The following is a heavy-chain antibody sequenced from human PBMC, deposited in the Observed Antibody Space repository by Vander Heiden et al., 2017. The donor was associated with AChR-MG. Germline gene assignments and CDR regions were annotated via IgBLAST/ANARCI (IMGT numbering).Heavy chain of an antibody. J-gene: IGHJ4*01. D-gene: IGHD3-10*01. V-gene: IGHV1-46*03. CDR1: GYTFTSYY. Sequence: QVQLVQSGAEVKKPGASVKVSCKASGYTFTSYYMHWVRQAPGQGPGWMGIIKSRCGSTTYAKKFKDRGTMTRDTSTSTVYMELSSLRSEDPAVYYCARGATTWYGGGDYWGQGTLVTVSS. CDR2: IKSRCGST. CDR3: ARGATTWYGGGDY.